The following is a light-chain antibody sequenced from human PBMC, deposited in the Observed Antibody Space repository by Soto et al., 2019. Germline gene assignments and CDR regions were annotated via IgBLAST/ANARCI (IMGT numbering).Light chain of an antibody. V-gene: IGLV2-11*01. CDR1: SSDVGNYNY. Sequence: QSVLTQPRSVSGSPGQSVTISCTGTSSDVGNYNYVSWYQQQPGKLPKLMIYDVNKRPSGVPDRFSGSKSGDTASLTISGLQPEDEADYYCCSSAGRCVLWVFGGGTKLTVL. CDR3: CSSAGRCVLWV. J-gene: IGLJ3*02. CDR2: DVN.